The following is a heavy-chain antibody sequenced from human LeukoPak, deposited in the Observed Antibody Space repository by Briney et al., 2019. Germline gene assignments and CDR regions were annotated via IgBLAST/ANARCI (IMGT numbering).Heavy chain of an antibody. J-gene: IGHJ6*03. Sequence: PGRSLRLSCAASGFTFSSYAMHWVRQAPGKGLEWVAVISYDGSNKYYADSVRGRFTISRDNSKNTLYLQMNSLRAEDTAVYYCARDRLERYYYYYMDVWGKGTTVTVSS. V-gene: IGHV3-30*01. D-gene: IGHD1-1*01. CDR2: ISYDGSNK. CDR1: GFTFSSYA. CDR3: ARDRLERYYYYYMDV.